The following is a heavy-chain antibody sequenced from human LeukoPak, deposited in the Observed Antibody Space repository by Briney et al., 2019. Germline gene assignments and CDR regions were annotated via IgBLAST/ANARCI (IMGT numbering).Heavy chain of an antibody. V-gene: IGHV5-51*01. D-gene: IGHD6-6*01. CDR3: ARSSIGIAARPAFDI. J-gene: IGHJ3*02. CDR1: GYSFTSYW. CDR2: IYPGDSDT. Sequence: GESLKISCKGSGYSFTSYWIGWVRQMPGKGLEWMGIIYPGDSDTRYSPSFQGQVTISADKSISTAYLQWSSLKASDTAMYYCARSSIGIAARPAFDIWGQGTMVTVSS.